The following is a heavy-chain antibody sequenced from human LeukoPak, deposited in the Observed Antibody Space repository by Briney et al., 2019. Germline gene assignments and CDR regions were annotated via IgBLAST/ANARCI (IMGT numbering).Heavy chain of an antibody. V-gene: IGHV3-49*04. CDR2: TRSKAYGGTT. Sequence: GRSLRLSCTASGFTFGDYAMSWVRQAPGKGLEWVGFTRSKAYGGTTEYAASVKGRFTISRDDSKSIAYLQMNSLKTEDTAVYYCTSARYGIYFDYWGQGTLVTVSS. CDR1: GFTFGDYA. CDR3: TSARYGIYFDY. D-gene: IGHD3-9*01. J-gene: IGHJ4*02.